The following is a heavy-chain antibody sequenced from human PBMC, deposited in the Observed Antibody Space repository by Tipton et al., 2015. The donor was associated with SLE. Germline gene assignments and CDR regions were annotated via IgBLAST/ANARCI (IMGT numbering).Heavy chain of an antibody. CDR3: VKEGGSSSSDY. CDR2: ISYDGSNK. D-gene: IGHD6-13*01. J-gene: IGHJ4*02. CDR1: GFTFSSYA. V-gene: IGHV3-30*14. Sequence: PLRLSCAASGFTFSSYAMHWVRQAPGKGLEWVAVISYDGSNKYYADSVKGRFTISRDNSKNTLYLQMSSLRAEDTAVYYCVKEGGSSSSDYWGQGTLVTVSS.